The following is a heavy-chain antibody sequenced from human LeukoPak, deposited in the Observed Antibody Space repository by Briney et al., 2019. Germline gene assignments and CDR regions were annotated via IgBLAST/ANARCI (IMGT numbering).Heavy chain of an antibody. CDR1: GFTFSSYW. D-gene: IGHD3-10*01. J-gene: IGHJ4*02. CDR2: IKQDGSET. V-gene: IGHV3-7*01. Sequence: GGSLRLSCAASGFTFSSYWMGWVRQAPGKGLEWVGNIKQDGSETYYVDSVRGRYTISRDNAKNSLYLLMNSLRAEDTAVYYCARERASESYYKAPPFDLWGQGTLVTVSS. CDR3: ARERASESYYKAPPFDL.